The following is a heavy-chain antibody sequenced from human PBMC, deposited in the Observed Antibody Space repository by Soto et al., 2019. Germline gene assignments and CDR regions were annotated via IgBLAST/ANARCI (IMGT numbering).Heavy chain of an antibody. V-gene: IGHV3-23*01. CDR2: ISGSGGST. CDR1: GVTFSSYA. Sequence: GGSLRLSCAASGVTFSSYAMSWVRQAPGKGLEWVSAISGSGGSTYYADSVKGRFTISRDNSKNTLYLQMNSLRAEDTAVYYCAKAPSSGWYVDYWGQGTLVTVSS. D-gene: IGHD6-19*01. CDR3: AKAPSSGWYVDY. J-gene: IGHJ4*02.